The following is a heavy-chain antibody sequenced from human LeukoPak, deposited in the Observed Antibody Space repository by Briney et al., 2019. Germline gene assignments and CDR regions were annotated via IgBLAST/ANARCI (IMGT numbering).Heavy chain of an antibody. J-gene: IGHJ6*02. CDR2: INHSGST. CDR1: GGSFSGYY. CDR3: ARGPTYYDFWSGYPAYYGMDV. Sequence: SEALSLTCAVYGGSFSGYYWSWIRQPPGKGLEWIGEINHSGSTNYNPSLKSRVTISVDASKNQFSLKLSSATAADTAVYYCARGPTYYDFWSGYPAYYGMDVWGQGTTVTVSS. D-gene: IGHD3-3*01. V-gene: IGHV4-34*01.